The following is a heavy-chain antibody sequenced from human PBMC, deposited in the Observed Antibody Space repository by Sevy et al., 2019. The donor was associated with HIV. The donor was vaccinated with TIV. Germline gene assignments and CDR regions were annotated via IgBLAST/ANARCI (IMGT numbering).Heavy chain of an antibody. J-gene: IGHJ6*02. Sequence: GGSLRLSCAASGFTFSTYAMYWVRQAPGKGLEYVSAISCGGGTTYYGTSVKGRFTVSRDNAKNKLYLQMGSLRAEDMAVYFCARKYHDTSGYPRYSMDVWGQGTTVTVSS. CDR1: GFTFSTYA. D-gene: IGHD3-22*01. CDR3: ARKYHDTSGYPRYSMDV. V-gene: IGHV3-64*01. CDR2: ISCGGGTT.